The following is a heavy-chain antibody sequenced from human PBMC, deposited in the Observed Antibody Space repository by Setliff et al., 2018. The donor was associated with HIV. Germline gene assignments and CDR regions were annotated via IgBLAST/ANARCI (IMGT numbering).Heavy chain of an antibody. CDR1: GGSLSGYY. V-gene: IGHV4-34*01. D-gene: IGHD3-10*01. J-gene: IGHJ2*01. CDR3: AREGGQGYSGSGSFYHRNFDL. Sequence: TSETLSLTCAVYGGSLSGYYWSWARQSPGRGLEWIGEINQSGNTNFNPSLKSRLIISVDTSKSQFSLKLTSVTAADTALYYCAREGGQGYSGSGSFYHRNFDLWGRGTLVTVSS. CDR2: INQSGNT.